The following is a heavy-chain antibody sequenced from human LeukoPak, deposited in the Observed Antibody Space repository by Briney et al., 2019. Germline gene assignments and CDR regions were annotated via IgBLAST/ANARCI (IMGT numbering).Heavy chain of an antibody. Sequence: GASVKVSCKASGYTFTTYAISWVRQAPGQGLEWMGWISTYNGNTNYAQKFQGRVTITADKSTSTAYMELSSLRSEDTAVYYCARDPNPYGSGSYYSPYYFDYWGQGTLVTVSS. CDR2: ISTYNGNT. J-gene: IGHJ4*02. D-gene: IGHD3-10*01. CDR1: GYTFTTYA. CDR3: ARDPNPYGSGSYYSPYYFDY. V-gene: IGHV1-18*01.